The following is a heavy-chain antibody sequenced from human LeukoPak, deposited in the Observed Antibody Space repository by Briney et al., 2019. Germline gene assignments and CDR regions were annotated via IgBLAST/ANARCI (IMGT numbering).Heavy chain of an antibody. Sequence: SETLSLTCTVSGGSISSISYYWGWIRQPPGKGLEWIGHIYYRGSTFYNPSLRGRVTISVDTSKNRFSLKLTSVTAADTAVYYCARELHSGSYYFDYWGQGTLVTVSS. J-gene: IGHJ4*02. D-gene: IGHD1-26*01. CDR2: IYYRGST. V-gene: IGHV4-39*07. CDR3: ARELHSGSYYFDY. CDR1: GGSISSISYY.